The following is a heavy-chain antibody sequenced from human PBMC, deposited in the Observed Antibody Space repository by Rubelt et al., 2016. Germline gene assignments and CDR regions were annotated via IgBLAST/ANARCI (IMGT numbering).Heavy chain of an antibody. CDR3: ARDTRYSSSSNFDY. V-gene: IGHV1-18*01. D-gene: IGHD6-13*01. J-gene: IGHJ4*02. Sequence: QVQLVQSGAEVKKPGASVKVSCKASGYTFTSYGISWVRQAPGQGLEWMGWISAYNGNTNYAQKRQGRGTMTTDNSPRTAYMELRSLRSDDTAVYYCARDTRYSSSSNFDYWGQGTLVTVSS. CDR1: GYTFTSYG. CDR2: ISAYNGNT.